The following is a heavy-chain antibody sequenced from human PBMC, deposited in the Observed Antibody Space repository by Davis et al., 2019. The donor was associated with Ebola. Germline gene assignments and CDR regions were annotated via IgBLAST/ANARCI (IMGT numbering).Heavy chain of an antibody. D-gene: IGHD5-12*01. CDR3: ARDRIEVATILNYYYGMDV. CDR2: IYYSGST. Sequence: SETLSLTCTVSGGSISSSSYYWGWIRQPPGKGLEWIGSIYYSGSTYYNPSLTSRVTISVDTSKNQFSLKLSSVTAADTAVYYCARDRIEVATILNYYYGMDVWGQGTTVTVSS. J-gene: IGHJ6*02. CDR1: GGSISSSSYY. V-gene: IGHV4-39*07.